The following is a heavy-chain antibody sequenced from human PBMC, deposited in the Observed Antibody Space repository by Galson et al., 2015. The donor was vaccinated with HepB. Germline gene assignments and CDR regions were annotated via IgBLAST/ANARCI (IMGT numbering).Heavy chain of an antibody. CDR1: GGSISSYY. V-gene: IGHV4-4*08. Sequence: SETLSLTCTVSGGSISSYYWSWIRQPPGRGLGWIDYIFNSGNSNYNPSLKTLKRRVSISVDTSKNQFSLKLSSVTAADTAVYYCARLEGSGSYYVGAGYFDYWGQGTQVTVSS. CDR3: ARLEGSGSYYVGAGYFDY. D-gene: IGHD3-10*01. J-gene: IGHJ4*02. CDR2: IFNSGNS.